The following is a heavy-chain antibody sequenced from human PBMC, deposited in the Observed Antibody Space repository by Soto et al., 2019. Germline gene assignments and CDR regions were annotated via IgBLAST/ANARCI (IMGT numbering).Heavy chain of an antibody. J-gene: IGHJ4*02. Sequence: GASVKVSCKASGYTFTSYGISWVRQAPGQGLEWMGWISAYNGNTNYAQKLQGRVTMTTDTSTSTAYMELRSLRSDDTAVYYCARDLRIAVAGTFDYWGQGTLVTVSS. CDR2: ISAYNGNT. CDR1: GYTFTSYG. D-gene: IGHD6-19*01. CDR3: ARDLRIAVAGTFDY. V-gene: IGHV1-18*01.